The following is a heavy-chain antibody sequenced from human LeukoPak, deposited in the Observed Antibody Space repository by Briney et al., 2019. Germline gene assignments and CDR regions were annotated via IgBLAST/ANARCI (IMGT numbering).Heavy chain of an antibody. J-gene: IGHJ4*02. CDR1: GGSISSGDYY. CDR3: ARYGRGRSLFDY. CDR2: IYYSGST. D-gene: IGHD3-10*01. V-gene: IGHV4-30-4*01. Sequence: SSETLPLTCTVSGGSISSGDYYWSWIRQPPGKGLEWIGYIYYSGSTYYNPSLKSRVTISVDTSKNQFSLKLSSVTAADTAVYYCARYGRGRSLFDYWGQGTLVTVSS.